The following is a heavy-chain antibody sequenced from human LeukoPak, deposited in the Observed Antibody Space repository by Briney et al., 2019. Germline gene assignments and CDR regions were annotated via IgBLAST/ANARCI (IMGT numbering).Heavy chain of an antibody. V-gene: IGHV3-21*01. D-gene: IGHD3-22*01. Sequence: GGSLRLSCAASGFTFSSYIMNWVRQAPGKGLEWVSSISSSSSYIYYADSVKGRFTISRDNAKNSLYLQMNSLRAEDTAVYYCARAPRQDYYDSSGYPRMDAFDIWGQGTMVTVSS. CDR3: ARAPRQDYYDSSGYPRMDAFDI. CDR2: ISSSSSYI. CDR1: GFTFSSYI. J-gene: IGHJ3*02.